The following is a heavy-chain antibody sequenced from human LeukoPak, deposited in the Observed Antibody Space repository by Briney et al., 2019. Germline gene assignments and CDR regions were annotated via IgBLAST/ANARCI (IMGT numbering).Heavy chain of an antibody. Sequence: PGGSLRLSCAGSGCTFNNYAMSWVRRAPRKGLEWVSTIMIGGDGKHYADSVKGRFTISRDRSESTLYLQMNGLRADDTAVYYCVRAAPRDCSPASCSLFDTWGQGTLVTVSS. CDR2: IMIGGDGK. J-gene: IGHJ4*02. CDR3: VRAAPRDCSPASCSLFDT. CDR1: GCTFNNYA. D-gene: IGHD2-2*01. V-gene: IGHV3-23*01.